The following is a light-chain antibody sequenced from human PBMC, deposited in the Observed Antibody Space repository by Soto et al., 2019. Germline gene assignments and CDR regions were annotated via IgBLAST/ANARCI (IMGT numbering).Light chain of an antibody. V-gene: IGKV3-20*01. CDR2: GAS. J-gene: IGKJ1*01. Sequence: EIVLTQSSGTLSLSPGERATLSCRASQSVSNNYLAWYQQIPGLAPRLLIYGASNRATGIPDRFSGSGSGTDFTLTISRLEPEDFAVYYCQQYGSSPRTFGQGTKVDI. CDR3: QQYGSSPRT. CDR1: QSVSNNY.